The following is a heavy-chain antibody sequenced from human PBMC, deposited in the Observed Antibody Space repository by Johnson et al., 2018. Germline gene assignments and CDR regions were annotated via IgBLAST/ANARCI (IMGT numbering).Heavy chain of an antibody. V-gene: IGHV3-30*18. CDR3: AKDYEQYLQH. CDR2: ISYDGSNK. Sequence: QVQLVQSGGGVVQPGRSLRLSCAASGLTFSTYAMHWVRQAPGKGLEWVAVISYDGSNKYYADSVKGRFTISRDNSKNTLYLQMNSLRAEDPAVYYCAKDYEQYLQHWGQGTLVTVSS. CDR1: GLTFSTYA. D-gene: IGHD3-16*01. J-gene: IGHJ1*01.